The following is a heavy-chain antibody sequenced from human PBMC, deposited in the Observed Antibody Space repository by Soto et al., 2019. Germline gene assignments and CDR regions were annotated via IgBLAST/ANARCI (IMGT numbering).Heavy chain of an antibody. Sequence: SVKVSCKASGGTFSSYAISWVRQAPGQGLEWMGGIIPIFGTANYAQKFQGRVTITADESTSTAYMELSSLRSEDTAVYYCATRPHLEWLLRPRGFDPWGQGTLVTVS. CDR2: IIPIFGTA. J-gene: IGHJ5*02. V-gene: IGHV1-69*13. CDR1: GGTFSSYA. D-gene: IGHD3-3*01. CDR3: ATRPHLEWLLRPRGFDP.